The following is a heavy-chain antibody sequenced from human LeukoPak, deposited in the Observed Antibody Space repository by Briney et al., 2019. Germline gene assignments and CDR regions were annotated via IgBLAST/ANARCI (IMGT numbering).Heavy chain of an antibody. CDR3: ARVRSSGEPHHDF. V-gene: IGHV4-59*01. Sequence: SETLSLTCTVSGGSISSYYWSWIRQPPGKGLEWIGYIYYSGSTNYNPSLKSRVTISVDTSKNQFSLKLSPVTAADTAVYYCARVRSSGEPHHDFWGQGTLVTVSS. J-gene: IGHJ4*02. CDR2: IYYSGST. CDR1: GGSISSYY. D-gene: IGHD3-10*01.